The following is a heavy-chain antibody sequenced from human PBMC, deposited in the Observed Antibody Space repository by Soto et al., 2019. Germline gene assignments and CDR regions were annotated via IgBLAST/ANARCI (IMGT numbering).Heavy chain of an antibody. CDR3: ARVTYSTSHSERFWFDP. J-gene: IGHJ5*02. CDR2: IYYSGTT. Sequence: QVQLQESGPGLVKPSEALSLTCSVSGGSITHDYWSCIRQSPGILLEWIGNIYYSGTTSYNPSLKSRLTTSLDTSKTQFSLKLTSVTAADTAVYFCARVTYSTSHSERFWFDPWGQGTMVTVSS. CDR1: GGSITHDY. V-gene: IGHV4-59*01. D-gene: IGHD6-6*01.